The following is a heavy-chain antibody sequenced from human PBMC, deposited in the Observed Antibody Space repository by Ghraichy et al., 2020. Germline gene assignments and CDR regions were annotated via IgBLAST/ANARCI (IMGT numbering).Heavy chain of an antibody. CDR2: VYWNDDK. Sequence: SGPTMVKPTQTLTLTCTFSGFSLKTTGVAVGWIRQPPGEALEWLALVYWNDDKRYSTSLQPRLTITKNTSRNQVVLTVTNLDPTDTATYFCAHTWRIYDSVWGVYRLAGLDVWGQGTTVTVSS. CDR3: AHTWRIYDSVWGVYRLAGLDV. D-gene: IGHD3-16*01. V-gene: IGHV2-5*01. J-gene: IGHJ6*02. CDR1: GFSLKTTGVA.